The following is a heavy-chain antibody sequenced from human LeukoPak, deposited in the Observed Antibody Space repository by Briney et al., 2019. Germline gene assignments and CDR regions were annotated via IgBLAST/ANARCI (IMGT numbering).Heavy chain of an antibody. CDR1: GFTFSSYA. CDR2: IYSGGST. CDR3: AKDQEFSGYVSFDY. D-gene: IGHD5-12*01. V-gene: IGHV3-23*03. Sequence: GGSLRLSCAASGFTFSSYAMSWVRQAPGKGLEWVSVIYSGGSTYYADSVKGRFTISRDNSKNTLYLQMNSLRAEDTAVYYCAKDQEFSGYVSFDYWGQGTLVTVSS. J-gene: IGHJ4*02.